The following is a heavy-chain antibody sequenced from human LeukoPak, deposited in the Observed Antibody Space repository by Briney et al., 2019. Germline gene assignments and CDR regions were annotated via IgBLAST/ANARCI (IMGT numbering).Heavy chain of an antibody. CDR1: GGTFSSYA. CDR3: ARGDLEQQLVH. Sequence: GSSVKVSCKASGGTFSSYAISWVLQAPGQGLESMGRIIPIFGTANYAQKFQGRVTITTDESTSTAYMELSSLRSEDTAVYYCARGDLEQQLVHWGQGTLVTVSS. J-gene: IGHJ4*02. V-gene: IGHV1-69*05. D-gene: IGHD6-13*01. CDR2: IIPIFGTA.